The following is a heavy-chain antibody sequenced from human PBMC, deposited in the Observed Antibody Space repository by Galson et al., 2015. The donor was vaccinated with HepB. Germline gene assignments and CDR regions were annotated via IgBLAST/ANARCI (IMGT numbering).Heavy chain of an antibody. J-gene: IGHJ4*02. CDR2: ISTYNDVT. V-gene: IGHV1-18*04. D-gene: IGHD2-8*01. CDR3: AKDNDHNFDY. CDR1: GYTFNTYG. Sequence: SVKVSCKATGYTFNTYGIFWVRQAPGQGLECMGWISTYNDVTNYAQKFQGRVTMSTDTSTSTAYLELRSLRSDDTAVYYCAKDNDHNFDYWGQGTLVTVSS.